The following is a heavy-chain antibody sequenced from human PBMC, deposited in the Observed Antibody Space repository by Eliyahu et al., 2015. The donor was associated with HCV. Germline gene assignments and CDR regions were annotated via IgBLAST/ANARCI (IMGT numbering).Heavy chain of an antibody. J-gene: IGHJ5*02. D-gene: IGHD1-7*01. V-gene: IGHV3-73*02. Sequence: EVQVVESGGGLVQPGGSLKLSXAASGFXFSDSAMQWVRQASGKGLEWVGRIRTRVNSYATVYAASVKGRFIISRDDSKNTAYLHMNSLKTEDTAVYYCLKGHQEDENFFDPWGQGTLVTVSS. CDR3: LKGHQEDENFFDP. CDR1: GFXFSDSA. CDR2: IRTRVNSYAT.